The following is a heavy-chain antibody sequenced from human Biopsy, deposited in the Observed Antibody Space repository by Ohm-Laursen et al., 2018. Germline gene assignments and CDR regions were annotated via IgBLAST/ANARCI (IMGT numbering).Heavy chain of an antibody. CDR1: GGSINGGSYY. Sequence: SQTLSLTCPVSGGSINGGSYYWSWLRQPPGKGLEWIGYIYYSGNTHYNPSLKSRVTMSIDTSKNQFSLRLSSVTSADTAVYYCAREDYYTWFDPWGQGTLVTVSS. V-gene: IGHV4-61*01. CDR2: IYYSGNT. CDR3: AREDYYTWFDP. J-gene: IGHJ5*02. D-gene: IGHD2/OR15-2a*01.